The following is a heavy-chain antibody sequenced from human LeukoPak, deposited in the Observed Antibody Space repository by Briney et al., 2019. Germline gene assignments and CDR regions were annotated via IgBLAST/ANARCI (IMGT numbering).Heavy chain of an antibody. V-gene: IGHV3-66*02. CDR1: GFTVSSNY. J-gene: IGHJ5*02. D-gene: IGHD2-15*01. CDR3: AAGYCSGGSCYGARNWFDP. CDR2: IYGGGST. Sequence: GGSLRLSCAASGFTVSSNYMSWVRQAPGKGLEWVSVIYGGGSTYYADSVKGRFTISRDNSKNTLYLQMNSLRAEDTAVYYCAAGYCSGGSCYGARNWFDPWGQGTLVTVSS.